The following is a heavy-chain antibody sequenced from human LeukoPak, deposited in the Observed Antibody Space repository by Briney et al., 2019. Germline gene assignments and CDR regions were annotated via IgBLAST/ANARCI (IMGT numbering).Heavy chain of an antibody. CDR1: GYTFTNYW. D-gene: IGHD6-13*01. CDR3: ARSQDSSSDAFDV. CDR2: IFPDDSET. V-gene: IGHV5-51*01. Sequence: GESLQISYKGSGYTFTNYWIGWGRPMPGKGLEWMGIIFPDDSETAFSPSFQGQVTISADKSINTAFLQWSSLKGSDTAMYYWARSQDSSSDAFDVWGQGTMVTVSS. J-gene: IGHJ3*01.